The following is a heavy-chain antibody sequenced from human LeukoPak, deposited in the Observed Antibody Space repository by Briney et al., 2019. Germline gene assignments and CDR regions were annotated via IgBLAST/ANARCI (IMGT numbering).Heavy chain of an antibody. CDR1: GGSFSGYY. CDR2: INHSGST. D-gene: IGHD1-7*01. Sequence: PSETLSLTCAVYGGSFSGYYWSWIRQPPGKGLKWIGEINHSGSTNYNPSLKSRVTISVDTSKNQFSLKLSSVTAADTAVYYCARRGYNWNSDAFDIWGQGTMVTVSS. CDR3: ARRGYNWNSDAFDI. V-gene: IGHV4-34*01. J-gene: IGHJ3*02.